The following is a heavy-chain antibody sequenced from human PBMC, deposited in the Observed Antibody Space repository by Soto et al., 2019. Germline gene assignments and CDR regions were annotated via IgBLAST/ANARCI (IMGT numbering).Heavy chain of an antibody. J-gene: IGHJ4*02. CDR2: TYYRSKWYI. CDR3: ASSRDIYGAFCAHFGY. V-gene: IGHV6-1*01. CDR1: GDSVSSNSAA. D-gene: IGHD5-12*01. Sequence: SQTLSLTCAISGDSVSSNSAAWNWIRQSPSRGLEWLGRTYYRSKWYIDYAVSVKSRITINPDTSKNQISLQLNSVTPEDTAVYYCASSRDIYGAFCAHFGYWGLGILVTVSS.